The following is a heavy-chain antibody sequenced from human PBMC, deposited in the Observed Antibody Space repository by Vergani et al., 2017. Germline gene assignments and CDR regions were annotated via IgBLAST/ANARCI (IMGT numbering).Heavy chain of an antibody. J-gene: IGHJ6*02. CDR2: IYSGGST. V-gene: IGHV3-53*04. D-gene: IGHD5-12*01. Sequence: EVQLVESGGGLVQPGGSLRLSCAASGFTVSSNYMSWVRQAPGKGLEWVSVIYSGGSTYYADSVKGRFNISRHNSKNTLYLQMNSLRADDTAVYYCARDRVDIVATTTYYYYYYGMDVWGQGTTVTVSS. CDR3: ARDRVDIVATTTYYYYYYGMDV. CDR1: GFTVSSNY.